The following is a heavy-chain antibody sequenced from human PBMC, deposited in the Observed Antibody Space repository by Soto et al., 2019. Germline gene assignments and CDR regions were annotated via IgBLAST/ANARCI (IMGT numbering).Heavy chain of an antibody. CDR1: GFTFDDYA. CDR3: AKDGDPNWHLPDY. V-gene: IGHV3-9*01. CDR2: ISWNSGSI. J-gene: IGHJ4*02. D-gene: IGHD1-7*01. Sequence: GGSLRLSCAASGFTFDDYAMHWVRQAPGKGLEWVSGISWNSGSIGYADSVKGRFTISRDNAKNSLYLQMNSLRAEDTALYYCAKDGDPNWHLPDYWGQGTLVTVSS.